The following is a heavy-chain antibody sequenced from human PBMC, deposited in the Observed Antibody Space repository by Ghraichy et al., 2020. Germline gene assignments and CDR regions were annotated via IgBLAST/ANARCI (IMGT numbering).Heavy chain of an antibody. CDR2: IEGGSVDS. J-gene: IGHJ5*02. CDR3: APDGASVDGLWNYIDP. V-gene: IGHV3-23*01. D-gene: IGHD1-7*01. Sequence: GGSLRLSCTASGFPLSNYAMSWVRQTPGKGLEWVSSIEGGSVDSYYTDSVKGRFIISRDDPRNTLYLQMNSLRDEDTAVYYCAPDGASVDGLWNYIDPWGQGTLVTVSS. CDR1: GFPLSNYA.